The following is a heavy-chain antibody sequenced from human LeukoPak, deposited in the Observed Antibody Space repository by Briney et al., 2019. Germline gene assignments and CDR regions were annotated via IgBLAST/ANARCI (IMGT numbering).Heavy chain of an antibody. V-gene: IGHV3-53*01. Sequence: GGSLRLSCAASGFTVSSNYMSWVRQAPGKGLEWVSVIYSGGSTYYADSVKGRFTISRDNSKNTVYLQMNSLRAEDTAVYYCAGRSGSRGDAFDIWGQGTMVTVSS. CDR2: IYSGGST. CDR3: AGRSGSRGDAFDI. J-gene: IGHJ3*02. CDR1: GFTVSSNY. D-gene: IGHD1-26*01.